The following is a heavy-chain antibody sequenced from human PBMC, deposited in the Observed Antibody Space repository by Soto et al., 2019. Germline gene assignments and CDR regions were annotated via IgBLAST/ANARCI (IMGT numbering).Heavy chain of an antibody. J-gene: IGHJ4*02. CDR3: ARAVQGDPLSFDY. CDR2: IYHSGST. V-gene: IGHV4-4*02. Sequence: PSETLSLTCAVSGGSISSSNWWSWVRQPPGKGLEWIGEIYHSGSTNYNPSLKSRVTISVDKSKNQFSLKLSSVTAADTAVYYCARAVQGDPLSFDYWGQGTLVTVSS. D-gene: IGHD3-16*02. CDR1: GGSISSSNW.